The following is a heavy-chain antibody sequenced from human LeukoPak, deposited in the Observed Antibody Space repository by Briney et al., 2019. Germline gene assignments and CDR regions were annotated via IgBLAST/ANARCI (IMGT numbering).Heavy chain of an antibody. V-gene: IGHV4-59*01. CDR1: GGSISSYY. Sequence: SETLSLTCTVSGGSISSYYWSWIRQSPGKGLEWIGYIYNSGSTNYSPSLKSRVTISVDTSKNQFSLKLSSVTAADTAVYYCAREGYSPYRLTYANHAFDIWGQRTMVTVSS. J-gene: IGHJ3*02. D-gene: IGHD5-12*01. CDR2: IYNSGST. CDR3: AREGYSPYRLTYANHAFDI.